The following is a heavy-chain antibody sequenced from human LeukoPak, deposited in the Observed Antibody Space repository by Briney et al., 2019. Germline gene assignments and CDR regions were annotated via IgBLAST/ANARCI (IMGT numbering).Heavy chain of an antibody. J-gene: IGHJ6*01. CDR1: GGTSRSYG. CDR3: ARTNYYDSSGYQGAGTYYYGMDV. CDR2: IIPIFGIT. Sequence: EASVKVSCEASGGTSRSYGFRWVRQAPGQGLEWMGRIIPIFGITNYAQKFQGRVTITADTFTSTAYMEVSSQRSEDTAVYYCARTNYYDSSGYQGAGTYYYGMDVWGQRITVTVSS. D-gene: IGHD3-22*01. V-gene: IGHV1-69*04.